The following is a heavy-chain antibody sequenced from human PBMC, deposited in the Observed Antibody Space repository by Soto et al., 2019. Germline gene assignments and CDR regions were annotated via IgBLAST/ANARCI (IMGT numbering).Heavy chain of an antibody. J-gene: IGHJ4*02. V-gene: IGHV3-15*01. D-gene: IGHD3-10*01. Sequence: GGSLRLSCVVSGFTFSGAWMTWVRQAPGKGLEWVGRIKRKIDGETTDYAAPVKGRFTISRDDSKSTLYLQMNRLRTADTAMSYCPTGTGLTEFDYWGQGALVTVSS. CDR1: GFTFSGAW. CDR3: PTGTGLTEFDY. CDR2: IKRKIDGETT.